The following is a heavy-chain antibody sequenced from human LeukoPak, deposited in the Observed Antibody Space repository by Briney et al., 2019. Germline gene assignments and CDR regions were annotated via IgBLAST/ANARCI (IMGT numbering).Heavy chain of an antibody. D-gene: IGHD3-3*01. V-gene: IGHV3-23*01. CDR1: GFTFSSYA. CDR2: IGRSGADI. Sequence: GGSLRLSCAASGFTFSSYAMAWVRQAPEQGLEWVSVIGRSGADIQYADSVKGRFTISRDNSKNTLYLQMNSLRAEDTAVYYCAKGPVKSITIFGVVMGGAFDIWGQGTMVTVSS. CDR3: AKGPVKSITIFGVVMGGAFDI. J-gene: IGHJ3*02.